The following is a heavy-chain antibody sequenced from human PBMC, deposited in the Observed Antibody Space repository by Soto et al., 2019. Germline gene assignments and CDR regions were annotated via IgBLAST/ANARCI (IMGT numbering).Heavy chain of an antibody. CDR2: ISCCGGSA. D-gene: IGHD6-19*01. V-gene: IGHV3-23*01. CDR3: AKADGQQWLIPHLDN. J-gene: IGHJ4*02. CDR1: GFNFKKFA. Sequence: EVQLLESGGGVVQPGGSLRLSCVASGFNFKKFAMAWVRQAAGEGLEWVSGISCCGGSASYADSVKGRFSIARDDSKNTMSLQLNSLRVEDMAQYYCAKADGQQWLIPHLDNWGQGTLVTVS.